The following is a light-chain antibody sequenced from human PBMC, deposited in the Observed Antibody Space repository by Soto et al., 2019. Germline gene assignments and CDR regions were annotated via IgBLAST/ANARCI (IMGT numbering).Light chain of an antibody. CDR3: QQYYSYPRT. V-gene: IGKV1-8*01. CDR2: AAS. CDR1: QGISSY. J-gene: IGKJ1*01. Sequence: AIRMTQSPSSLSASTGDRVTITCRASQGISSYLAWYQQKPGKAPKLLIYAASTLQSGVPSGFSGSGSGTDFTLTFSCLQSKDFATYYCQQYYSYPRTFGQGTKVEIK.